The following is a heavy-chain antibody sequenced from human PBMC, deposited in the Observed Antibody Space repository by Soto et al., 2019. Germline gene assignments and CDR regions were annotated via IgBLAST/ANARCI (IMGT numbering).Heavy chain of an antibody. CDR2: INHSGST. V-gene: IGHV4-34*01. Sequence: SETLSLTCAVYGGSFSGYYWSWIRQPPGKGLEWIGEINHSGSTNYNPSLKSRVTISVDTSKNQFSLKLSSVTAADTAVYYCARGSSSWYGVDYWGQGTLVTVSS. CDR3: ARGSSSWYGVDY. D-gene: IGHD6-13*01. J-gene: IGHJ4*02. CDR1: GGSFSGYY.